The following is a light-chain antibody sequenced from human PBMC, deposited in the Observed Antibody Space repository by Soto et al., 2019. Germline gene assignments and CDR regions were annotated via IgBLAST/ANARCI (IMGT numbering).Light chain of an antibody. CDR3: LQHDTYTRT. V-gene: IGKV1-5*01. J-gene: IGKJ1*01. Sequence: DIQMTQSPSTLSASVGDRVTITCRASQSIGSSLAWYQQKPGKAPNLLISDASSLERGVPSRFSGSGSGTEFTLTISSLQAEDFATYYCLQHDTYTRTFGQGTKVDI. CDR2: DAS. CDR1: QSIGSS.